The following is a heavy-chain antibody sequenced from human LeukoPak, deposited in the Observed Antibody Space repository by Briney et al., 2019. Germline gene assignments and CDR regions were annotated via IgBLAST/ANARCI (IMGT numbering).Heavy chain of an antibody. J-gene: IGHJ4*02. Sequence: GGPLRLSCAASGFTFRDYDMTWIRQAPAKGLEWVSYISSSDRTIYNAEFVKGRFTISRDNAKNSLYLQMNSLRAEDTAVYYCARAPTYGSGSSFDYWGQGTLVAVSS. CDR1: GFTFRDYD. CDR3: ARAPTYGSGSSFDY. D-gene: IGHD3-10*01. CDR2: ISSSDRTI. V-gene: IGHV3-11*01.